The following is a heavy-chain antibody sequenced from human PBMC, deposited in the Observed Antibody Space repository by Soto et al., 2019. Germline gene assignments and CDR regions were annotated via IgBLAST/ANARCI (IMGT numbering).Heavy chain of an antibody. J-gene: IGHJ4*02. CDR2: IYPGDSDT. CDR1: GYSLTSYW. CDR3: ARVANCTNGVCSVFDY. V-gene: IGHV5-51*01. D-gene: IGHD2-8*01. Sequence: PGESLKISCKGSGYSLTSYWIGWVRQMPGKGLEWMGSIYPGDSDTRYSPSFQGQVTISADKSISTAYLQWSSLKASDTAMYYCARVANCTNGVCSVFDYWGQGTLVTVSS.